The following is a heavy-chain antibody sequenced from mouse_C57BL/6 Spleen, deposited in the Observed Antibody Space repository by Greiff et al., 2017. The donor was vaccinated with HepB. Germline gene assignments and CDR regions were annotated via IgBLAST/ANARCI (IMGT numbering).Heavy chain of an antibody. D-gene: IGHD2-1*01. CDR1: GFTFSDYY. CDR2: ISNGGGST. J-gene: IGHJ4*01. V-gene: IGHV5-12*01. CDR3: ARRGGNYPYYAMDY. Sequence: DVMLVESGGGLVQPGGSLKLSCAASGFTFSDYYMYWVRQTPEKRLEWVAYISNGGGSTYYPDTVKGRFTISRDNAKNTLYLQMSRLKSEDTAMYYCARRGGNYPYYAMDYWGQGTSVTVSS.